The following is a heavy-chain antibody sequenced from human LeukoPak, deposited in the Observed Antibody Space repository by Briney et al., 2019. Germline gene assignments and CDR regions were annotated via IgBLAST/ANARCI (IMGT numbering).Heavy chain of an antibody. D-gene: IGHD1-26*01. CDR2: ISGSGDTT. V-gene: IGHV3-23*01. CDR3: AKLVGGLPFDL. Sequence: GGSLRLSCVASGFTFSSYAMSWVRPAPGKGLEWVSTISGSGDTTYYADSVKGRFTISRDNSTNSLYLQMNSLRVEDTALYYCAKLVGGLPFDLWGQGTVVTVSS. CDR1: GFTFSSYA. J-gene: IGHJ3*01.